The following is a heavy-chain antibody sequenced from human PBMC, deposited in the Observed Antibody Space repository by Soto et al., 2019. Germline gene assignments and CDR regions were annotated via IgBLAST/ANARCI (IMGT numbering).Heavy chain of an antibody. CDR1: GGTFSSYT. CDR2: IIPILGIA. V-gene: IGHV1-69*08. D-gene: IGHD6-13*01. J-gene: IGHJ5*02. CDR3: AREWGRAAAVWDVGWFDP. Sequence: QVQLVQSGAEVKKPGSSVKVSCKASGGTFSSYTISWVRQAPGQGLEWMGRIIPILGIANYAQKFQGRVTITADKSTSTAYMELSSLRSEDTAVYYCAREWGRAAAVWDVGWFDPWGQGTLVTVSS.